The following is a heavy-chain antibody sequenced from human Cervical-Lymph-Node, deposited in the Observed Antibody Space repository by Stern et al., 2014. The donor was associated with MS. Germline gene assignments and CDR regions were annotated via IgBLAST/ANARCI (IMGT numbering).Heavy chain of an antibody. CDR1: GGSLRSYY. D-gene: IGHD2-15*01. V-gene: IGHV4-59*01. CDR2: IYHTGSV. J-gene: IGHJ4*02. Sequence: VQLVESGPGLVKPSETLSLTCTVSGGSLRSYYWNWIRQAPGKGLEWLGFIYHTGSVNDTPSLSSRVAMSVDTSKNQFSLTVSSVTAADTAVYYCAREGEYCSGSRCYPFLDYWGQGTLVTVSS. CDR3: AREGEYCSGSRCYPFLDY.